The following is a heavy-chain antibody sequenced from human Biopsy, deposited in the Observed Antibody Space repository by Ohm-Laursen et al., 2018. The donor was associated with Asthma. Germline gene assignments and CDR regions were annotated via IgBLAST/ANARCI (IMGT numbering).Heavy chain of an antibody. J-gene: IGHJ4*02. CDR2: ISNDGSSK. CDR1: GFTFSSYG. D-gene: IGHD2-21*02. Sequence: SLRLSCAAAGFTFSSYGMHWVRQAPGKGLEWVALISNDGSSKYYADSVKGRFTISRDISKNTLYLQMNSLRAEDTAVYYCARSDCGSGGYCYIPFYFWGQGTLVTVSA. CDR3: ARSDCGSGGYCYIPFYF. V-gene: IGHV3-30*03.